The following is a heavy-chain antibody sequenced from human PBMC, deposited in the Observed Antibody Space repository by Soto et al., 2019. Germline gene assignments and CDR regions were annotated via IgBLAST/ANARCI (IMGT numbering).Heavy chain of an antibody. CDR2: ISGSGGST. Sequence: GGSLRLSCAASGFTFSSYAMSWVRQAPGKGLEWVSAISGSGGSTYYADSVKGRFAISRDNSKHTLYLQMNSLRAEDTAVYYCAKREGYDSSGYNGYWGQGTLVTVSS. V-gene: IGHV3-23*01. J-gene: IGHJ4*02. CDR3: AKREGYDSSGYNGY. CDR1: GFTFSSYA. D-gene: IGHD3-22*01.